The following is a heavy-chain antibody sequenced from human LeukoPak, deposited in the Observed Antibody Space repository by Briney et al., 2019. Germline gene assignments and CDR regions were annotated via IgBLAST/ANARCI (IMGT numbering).Heavy chain of an antibody. D-gene: IGHD3-22*01. V-gene: IGHV1-18*01. CDR1: TSR. CDR3: ARDLWNFYDDSGYNRDFDS. CDR2: IGTYGGDT. Sequence: TSRISWVRQAPGQGLEWMGWIGTYGGDTYYAQKFQGRITGTTDTSTSTVYMGLRNLRSDDTAVYYCARDLWNFYDDSGYNRDFDSWGQGTLVTVSS. J-gene: IGHJ5*01.